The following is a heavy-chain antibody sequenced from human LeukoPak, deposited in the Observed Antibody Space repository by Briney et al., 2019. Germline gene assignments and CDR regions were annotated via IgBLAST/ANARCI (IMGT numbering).Heavy chain of an antibody. CDR1: GGTFSSNA. V-gene: IGHV1-69*01. CDR3: ARGYCSGGSYYADAFDI. J-gene: IGHJ3*02. Sequence: SVKVSCKASGGTFSSNAISWVRQAPGQGLEWMGGIIPIFGTANYAQKFQGRVTITADESTSTAYMELSSLRSEDTAVYYCARGYCSGGSYYADAFDIWGQGTMVTVSS. CDR2: IIPIFGTA. D-gene: IGHD2-15*01.